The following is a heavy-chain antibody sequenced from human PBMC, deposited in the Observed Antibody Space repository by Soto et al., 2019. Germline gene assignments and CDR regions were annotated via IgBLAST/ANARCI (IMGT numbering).Heavy chain of an antibody. Sequence: PSEPLYLPSAGSVASFSGSYYYWSWLLQCPGKGPEWIGSVFYTGFTSYNPSLESRVSVSVDTSKSQFSLKLSAVTAADTAVYYCATSQKGYNWNYFDHWGQGALVTVSS. D-gene: IGHD1-20*01. J-gene: IGHJ4*02. CDR3: ATSQKGYNWNYFDH. CDR1: VASFSGSYYY. CDR2: VFYTGFT. V-gene: IGHV4-39*01.